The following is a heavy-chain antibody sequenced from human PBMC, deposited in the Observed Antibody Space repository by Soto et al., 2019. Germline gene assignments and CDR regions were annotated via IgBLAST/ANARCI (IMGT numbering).Heavy chain of an antibody. CDR1: GYTLTELS. CDR2: FDPEDGET. Sequence: QVQLVQSGAEVKKPGASVKVSCKVSGYTLTELSMHWVRQAPGKGLEWMGGFDPEDGETIYAQKFQGRLTMTEDKCSDMTNMELSSLRSEDTAVYYCATSGWVLYFDTMFDNRGQGTLVTVSS. D-gene: IGHD3-9*01. V-gene: IGHV1-24*01. J-gene: IGHJ4*02. CDR3: ATSGWVLYFDTMFDN.